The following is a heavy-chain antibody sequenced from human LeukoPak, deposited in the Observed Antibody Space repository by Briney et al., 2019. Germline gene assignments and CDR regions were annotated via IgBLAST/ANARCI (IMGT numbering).Heavy chain of an antibody. D-gene: IGHD5-18*01. CDR3: AKDEGYNYGWFYFDY. Sequence: PGGSLRPSCAASGFTFSDYGIHWVRQAPGKGLEWVAFIPFDGSDNYYADSVKGRFTISRDNSKNTLYLQMNSLKAEDTAVYYCAKDEGYNYGWFYFDYWGQGTLVIVSS. J-gene: IGHJ4*02. CDR2: IPFDGSDN. CDR1: GFTFSDYG. V-gene: IGHV3-30*02.